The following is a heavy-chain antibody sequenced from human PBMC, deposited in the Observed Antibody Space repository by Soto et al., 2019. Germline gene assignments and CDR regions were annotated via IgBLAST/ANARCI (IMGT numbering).Heavy chain of an antibody. D-gene: IGHD3-16*01. V-gene: IGHV3-33*06. CDR2: IWYDGSQK. Sequence: PGGSLRLSCAASGFNFSKFGMYWVRQAPGKGLEWVAVIWYDGSQKYYADSVKGRFTISRDNSNNTLYLQMNSLRAEDTAVYYCAEEVLGPYTFGRPLDNWGHGTLVTVSS. CDR3: AEEVLGPYTFGRPLDN. CDR1: GFNFSKFG. J-gene: IGHJ4*01.